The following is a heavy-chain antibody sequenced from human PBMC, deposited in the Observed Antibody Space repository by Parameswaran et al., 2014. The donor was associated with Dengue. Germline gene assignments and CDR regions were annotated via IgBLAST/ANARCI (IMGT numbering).Heavy chain of an antibody. J-gene: IGHJ4*02. V-gene: IGHV5-51*01. CDR3: ARRYDFWSGYSPEPFFDY. Sequence: VRQMPGKGLEWMGIIYAGDSETRYSPSFQGQVTISADKSINTAYLQWSSLKASDTAMYYCARRYDFWSGYSPEPFFDYWGQGTLVTVSS. CDR2: IYAGDSET. D-gene: IGHD3-3*01.